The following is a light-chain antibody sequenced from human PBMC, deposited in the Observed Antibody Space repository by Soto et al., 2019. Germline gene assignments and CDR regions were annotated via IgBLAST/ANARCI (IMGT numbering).Light chain of an antibody. Sequence: EVVLTQSPGTLSLSPGERATLSCRASQAVSSILLAWYQQKPGQAPRLLIYGASSRATGIPDRFSGSGSGTDFTLTVRRLEPEDFAVYYCQQNGTSPIFGGGTKVEIK. CDR1: QAVSSIL. CDR3: QQNGTSPI. CDR2: GAS. J-gene: IGKJ4*01. V-gene: IGKV3-20*01.